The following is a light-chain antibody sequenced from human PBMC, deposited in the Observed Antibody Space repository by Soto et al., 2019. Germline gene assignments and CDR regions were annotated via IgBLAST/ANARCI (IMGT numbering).Light chain of an antibody. V-gene: IGLV2-14*01. Sequence: QSVLTQPASVSGSPGQSITISGSGTSSDVGGYKYVSWYQQHPGKAPKLMIYEVSDRPSGISNRFSGSKSGDTASLTISGLQAEDEAEYYCSSYTNRGAWVFGTGTKVTFL. J-gene: IGLJ1*01. CDR3: SSYTNRGAWV. CDR1: SSDVGGYKY. CDR2: EVS.